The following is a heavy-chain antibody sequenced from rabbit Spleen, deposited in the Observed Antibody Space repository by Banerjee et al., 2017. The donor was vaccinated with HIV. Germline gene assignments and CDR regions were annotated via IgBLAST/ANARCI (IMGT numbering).Heavy chain of an antibody. J-gene: IGHJ3*01. CDR1: GFSFSSVYY. CDR3: ARSPDSGIPSISMTRLDL. CDR2: IYGGSDTT. Sequence: QQLVESGGGLVKPGASLTLTCTASGFSFSSVYYMCWVRQAPGKGLEWIGCIYGGSDTTWYASWAKGRFTISTPSSTTVTLQMTSLTAADTATYFCARSPDSGIPSISMTRLDLWGPGTLVTVS. D-gene: IGHD1-1*01. V-gene: IGHV1S40*01.